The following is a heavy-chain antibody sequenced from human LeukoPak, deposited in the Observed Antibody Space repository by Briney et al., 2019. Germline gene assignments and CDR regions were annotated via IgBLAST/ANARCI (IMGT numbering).Heavy chain of an antibody. CDR3: ARRILGEWELQYFDY. D-gene: IGHD1-26*01. CDR2: IYYSGST. Sequence: SETLSLTCTVSGGSISSSSYYWGWIRQPPGKGLEWIGSIYYSGSTYYNPSLKSRVTISVDTSKNQFSLKLSSVTAADTAVYYCARRILGEWELQYFDYWGQGTLVTVSS. J-gene: IGHJ4*02. V-gene: IGHV4-39*01. CDR1: GGSISSSSYY.